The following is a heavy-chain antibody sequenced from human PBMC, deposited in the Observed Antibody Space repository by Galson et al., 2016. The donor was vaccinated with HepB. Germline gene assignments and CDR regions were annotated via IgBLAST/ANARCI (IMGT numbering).Heavy chain of an antibody. CDR3: AKHGGEDVWGSYRLDS. V-gene: IGHV5-10-1*01. J-gene: IGHJ4*02. CDR1: GYSFVDYW. D-gene: IGHD3-16*02. CDR2: IDPSDSYI. Sequence: QSGAEVKKPGDSLKISCRAFGYSFVDYWISWVRQMPGKGLEWMGRIDPSDSYITYSPSFQGHVTISIDRSMRSASLQWSSPKASDTAMYYCAKHGGEDVWGSYRLDSWGQGTMVIVSS.